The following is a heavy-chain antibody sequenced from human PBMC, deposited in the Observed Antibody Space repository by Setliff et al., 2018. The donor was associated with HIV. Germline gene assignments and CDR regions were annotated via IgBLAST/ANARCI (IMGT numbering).Heavy chain of an antibody. CDR3: ARGTYGGYAGLFDY. Sequence: SETLSLTCAVYGGSFSGHNWSWFRQPPGKGLEWIGEINQSGSTAYNPSLKSRVTIPVDTSKNQFSLKLSSVTAADTAVYYCARGTYGGYAGLFDYWGQGSQVTVSS. CDR2: INQSGST. J-gene: IGHJ4*02. D-gene: IGHD5-12*01. V-gene: IGHV4-34*01. CDR1: GGSFSGHN.